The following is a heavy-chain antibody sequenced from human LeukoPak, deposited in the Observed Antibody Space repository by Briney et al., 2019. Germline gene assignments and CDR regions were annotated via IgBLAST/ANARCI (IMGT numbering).Heavy chain of an antibody. CDR1: GFTFSSYW. CDR2: INSDGSST. D-gene: IGHD3-22*01. J-gene: IGHJ3*02. V-gene: IGHV3-74*01. CDR3: VRALDYYDSSGYDAQGAFDI. Sequence: PGGSLRLSCAASGFTFSSYWRHWVRQAPGKGLVWVSRINSDGSSTSYADSVKGRFTISRDNAKNTLYLQMNSLRAEDTAVYYCVRALDYYDSSGYDAQGAFDIWGQGTMVTVSS.